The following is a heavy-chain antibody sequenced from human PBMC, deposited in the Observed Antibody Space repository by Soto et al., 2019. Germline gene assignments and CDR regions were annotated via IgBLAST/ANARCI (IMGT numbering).Heavy chain of an antibody. CDR3: AKDKRKSVAGEKTHDY. D-gene: IGHD6-19*01. Sequence: PGGSLRLSCAASGFTFSSYAMSWVRQAPGKGLEWVSAISGSGGSTYYADSVKGRFTISRDNSKNTLYLQMNSLRAEDTAVYYCAKDKRKSVAGEKTHDYWGQGTLVTVSS. V-gene: IGHV3-23*01. CDR2: ISGSGGST. CDR1: GFTFSSYA. J-gene: IGHJ4*02.